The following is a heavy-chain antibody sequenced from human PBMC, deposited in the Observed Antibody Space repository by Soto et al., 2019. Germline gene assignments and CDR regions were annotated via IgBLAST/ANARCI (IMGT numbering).Heavy chain of an antibody. J-gene: IGHJ5*02. Sequence: SETLSLTCTVSGGSISSYYWSWIRQPPGKGLEWIGYIYYSGSTNYNPSLKSRVTISVDTSKNQFSLKLSSVTAADTAVYYCARLTLYGDYYNWFDPWGREPWSPSPQ. CDR3: ARLTLYGDYYNWFDP. CDR2: IYYSGST. D-gene: IGHD4-17*01. V-gene: IGHV4-59*08. CDR1: GGSISSYY.